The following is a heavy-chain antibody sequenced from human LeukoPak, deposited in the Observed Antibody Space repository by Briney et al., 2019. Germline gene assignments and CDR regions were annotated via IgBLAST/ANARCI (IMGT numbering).Heavy chain of an antibody. D-gene: IGHD3-10*01. J-gene: IGHJ4*02. CDR2: ISSSSSTI. CDR1: GFTFSSYS. CDR3: ARDPQTGLWFGESIDY. Sequence: GGSLRLSCAASGFTFSSYSMNWVRQAPGKGLEWGSYISSSSSTIYYADSVKGRFTISRDNAKNSLYLQMNSLRDEDTAVYYCARDPQTGLWFGESIDYWGQGTLVTVSS. V-gene: IGHV3-48*02.